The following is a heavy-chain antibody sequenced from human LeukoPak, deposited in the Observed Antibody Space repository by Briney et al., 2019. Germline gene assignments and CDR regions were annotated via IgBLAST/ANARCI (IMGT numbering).Heavy chain of an antibody. J-gene: IGHJ5*02. CDR3: ARDSAEDSSSSRFDP. CDR1: GVTLSSYS. V-gene: IGHV3-21*01. D-gene: IGHD6-6*01. CDR2: ISSSSSYI. Sequence: GGSLRLSCAASGVTLSSYSMNWVRQAPGKGLEWVPSISSSSSYIYYADSVKGRFTISRDNAKNSLYLQMNSLRAEDTAVYYCARDSAEDSSSSRFDPWGQGTLVTVSS.